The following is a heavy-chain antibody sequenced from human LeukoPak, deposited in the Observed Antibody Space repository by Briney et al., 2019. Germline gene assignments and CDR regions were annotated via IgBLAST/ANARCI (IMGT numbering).Heavy chain of an antibody. J-gene: IGHJ6*03. D-gene: IGHD5-18*01. V-gene: IGHV3-23*01. CDR3: ARYGFSEPYYYYMDV. Sequence: PGGSLRLSCATSGFSFSSYAMSWVRQAPGKGLEWVSAMSSSDDGRYYAASVRGRFTISRDTSRSTLYLQMNSLRAEDTAVYYCARYGFSEPYYYYMDVWGKGTTVTISS. CDR2: MSSSDDGR. CDR1: GFSFSSYA.